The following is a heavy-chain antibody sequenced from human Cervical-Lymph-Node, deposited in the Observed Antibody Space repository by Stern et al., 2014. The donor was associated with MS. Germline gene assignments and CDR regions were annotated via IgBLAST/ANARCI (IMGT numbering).Heavy chain of an antibody. CDR2: IIPVYGAP. V-gene: IGHV1-69*01. CDR3: ARDLALNTGWYGH. J-gene: IGHJ5*02. Sequence: DQLVESGAEAKKPGSSVKVSCKASGDTFSRTAIAWVRQAPGQGLEWMGGIIPVYGAPNYAQKFQGRVTVTADESTSTVYMELSSLRSEDTAVYYCARDLALNTGWYGHWGQGTQVTVSS. D-gene: IGHD1-1*01. CDR1: GDTFSRTA.